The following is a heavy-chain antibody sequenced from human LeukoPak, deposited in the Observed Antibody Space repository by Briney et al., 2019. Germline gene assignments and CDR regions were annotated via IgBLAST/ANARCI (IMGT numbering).Heavy chain of an antibody. D-gene: IGHD2-15*01. Sequence: GGSLRLSCTASGFSFGSYVMNWVRQAPGKGLEWVSVISEGGGSTNYADSVRGRFSISRDNSENTLYLQMSSLRVEDTAIYFCVKGATDNWYSPFDIWGQGTMVTVSS. CDR2: ISEGGGST. CDR3: VKGATDNWYSPFDI. CDR1: GFSFGSYV. J-gene: IGHJ3*02. V-gene: IGHV3-23*01.